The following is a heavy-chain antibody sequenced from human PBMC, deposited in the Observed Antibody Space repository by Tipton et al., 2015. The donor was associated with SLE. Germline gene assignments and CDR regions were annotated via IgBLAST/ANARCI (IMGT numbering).Heavy chain of an antibody. CDR1: GGSVSSGSYY. Sequence: TLSLTCTVSGGSVSSGSYYWSWIRQPPGKGLEWLGYIYYSGSTNYNPSLKSRVTISVDTSKNQFSLRLSSVTAADTAVYYCARHIVVVVAATQGEIYGMDVWGQGTTVTVSS. CDR2: IYYSGST. D-gene: IGHD2-15*01. V-gene: IGHV4-61*01. J-gene: IGHJ6*02. CDR3: ARHIVVVVAATQGEIYGMDV.